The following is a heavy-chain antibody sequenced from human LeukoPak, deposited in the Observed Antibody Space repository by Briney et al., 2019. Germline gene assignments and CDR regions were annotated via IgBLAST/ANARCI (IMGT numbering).Heavy chain of an antibody. CDR2: ISGSSSYI. V-gene: IGHV3-21*01. CDR3: ARGYYGSGFLPPYYMDV. D-gene: IGHD3-10*01. J-gene: IGHJ6*03. CDR1: GFTFSRYN. Sequence: GGSLRLSCAASGFTFSRYNMNWVRQAPGKGLEWVSSISGSSSYIYYADSVKGRFTISRDNAKNSLYLQMNSLRAEDTAVYYCARGYYGSGFLPPYYMDVWGKGTTVTISS.